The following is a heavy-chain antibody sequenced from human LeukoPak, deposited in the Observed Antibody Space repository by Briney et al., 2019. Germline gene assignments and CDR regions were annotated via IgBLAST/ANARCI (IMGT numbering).Heavy chain of an antibody. V-gene: IGHV4-59*12. CDR2: ISYSGST. CDR3: ARLPTGYGMDV. J-gene: IGHJ6*02. CDR1: GGSISSYY. Sequence: PSETLSLTCTVSGGSISSYYWNWIRQPPGKGLEWIGYISYSGSTNYNPSLKSRVTMSVDTSKNQFSLRLRSVSAADTAVYYCARLPTGYGMDVWGQGTTVTVSS.